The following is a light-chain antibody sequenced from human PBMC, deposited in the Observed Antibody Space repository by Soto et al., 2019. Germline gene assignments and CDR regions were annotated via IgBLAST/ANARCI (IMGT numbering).Light chain of an antibody. CDR3: VLYMGSGISV. V-gene: IGLV8-61*01. CDR1: SGSVSTSYY. J-gene: IGLJ3*02. CDR2: STN. Sequence: QTVVTQEPSFSVSPGGTVTLTCGLSSGSVSTSYYPSWYQQTPGQAPRTLIYSTNTRSSGVPDRFSGSILGNKAALTITGAQADDECDYSCVLYMGSGISVFGGGTKLTVL.